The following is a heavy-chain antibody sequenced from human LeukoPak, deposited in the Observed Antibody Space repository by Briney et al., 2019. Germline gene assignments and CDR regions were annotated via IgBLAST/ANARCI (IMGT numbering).Heavy chain of an antibody. V-gene: IGHV4-39*01. J-gene: IGHJ6*03. CDR3: ARCRGGWPFYYYYLEV. D-gene: IGHD2-15*01. Sequence: SETLSLTCTVSGGSIGHSLYYWGWIRQPPGKGLEWIGNIYYSGSTFYNPSLKSRATMSVDTSKNQFSLRLSSVTAADTGTYYCARCRGGWPFYYYYLEVWGKGTTVAVSS. CDR2: IYYSGST. CDR1: GGSIGHSLYY.